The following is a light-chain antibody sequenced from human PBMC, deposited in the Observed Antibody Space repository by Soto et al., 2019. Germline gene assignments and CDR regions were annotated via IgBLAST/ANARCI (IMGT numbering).Light chain of an antibody. CDR3: QHSNGLPVT. V-gene: IGKV1-33*01. CDR1: QDISIY. CDR2: DAS. Sequence: DIQMTQSPSSLSASVGDRVTITCRASQDISIYLNWYQQRPGKAPKLLIYDASNLEIGVPSRFSGTRSVTHLTFAITSLQPKDVATNHCQHSNGLPVTCGQGKRMKI. J-gene: IGKJ5*01.